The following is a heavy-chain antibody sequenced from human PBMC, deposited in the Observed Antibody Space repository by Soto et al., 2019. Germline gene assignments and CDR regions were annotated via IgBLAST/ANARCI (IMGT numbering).Heavy chain of an antibody. CDR2: INHSGST. CDR1: CGNFSDHF. CDR3: ARASTLSPVGLNWFDP. V-gene: IGHV4-34*01. J-gene: IGHJ5*02. Sequence: SQTLRLTCTVYCGNFSDHFWRWIRKPPGKGLEWIGEINHSGSTNYNPSLKSRVTISVDTSKNQFSLKLSSVTAADTAVYYCARASTLSPVGLNWFDPWGQGTLVTVSS.